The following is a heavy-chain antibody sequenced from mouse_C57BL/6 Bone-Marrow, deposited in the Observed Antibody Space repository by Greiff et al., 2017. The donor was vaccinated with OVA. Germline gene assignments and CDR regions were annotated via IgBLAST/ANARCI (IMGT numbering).Heavy chain of an antibody. CDR2: IYPRSGNT. J-gene: IGHJ3*01. V-gene: IGHV1-81*01. CDR1: GYTFTSYG. CDR3: ARLEGVARRFAY. D-gene: IGHD1-1*01. Sequence: QVQLKQSGAELARPGASVKLSCKASGYTFTSYGISWVKQRTGQGLEWIGEIYPRSGNTYYNEKFKGKATLTADKSSSTAYMELRSLTSEDSAVYFCARLEGVARRFAYWGQGTLVTVSA.